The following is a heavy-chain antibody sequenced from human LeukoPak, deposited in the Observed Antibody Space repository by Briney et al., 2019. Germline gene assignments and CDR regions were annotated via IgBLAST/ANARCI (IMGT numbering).Heavy chain of an antibody. D-gene: IGHD4-17*01. Sequence: SETLSLTCTVSGGSISSSSYYWGWIRQPPGKGLEWIGSIYYSGSTYYNPSLKSRVTISVDTSKNQFSLKLSSVTAADTAVYYCASKLYGDARTFDYWGQGTLVTVSS. J-gene: IGHJ4*02. V-gene: IGHV4-39*07. CDR1: GGSISSSSYY. CDR2: IYYSGST. CDR3: ASKLYGDARTFDY.